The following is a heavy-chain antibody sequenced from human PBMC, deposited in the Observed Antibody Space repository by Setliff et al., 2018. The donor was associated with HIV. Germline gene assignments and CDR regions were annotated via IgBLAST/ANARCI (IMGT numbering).Heavy chain of an antibody. D-gene: IGHD1-1*01. CDR1: DGSISSYY. Sequence: SETLSLTCTVSDGSISSYYWSWIRQPAGEGLEWIGYIFYSGSTNYNPSLKSRVTISLDTSKNQFSLKLTSVTAADTAVYYCASAGSGTRAPPRYWGQGTLVTVSS. CDR3: ASAGSGTRAPPRY. J-gene: IGHJ4*02. V-gene: IGHV4-59*01. CDR2: IFYSGST.